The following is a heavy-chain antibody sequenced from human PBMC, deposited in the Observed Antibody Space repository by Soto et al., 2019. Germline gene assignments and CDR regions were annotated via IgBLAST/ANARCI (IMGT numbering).Heavy chain of an antibody. V-gene: IGHV5-10-1*01. CDR2: IDPSDSYT. Sequence: PGESLKISCKGSGYSFTSYWISWVRQMPGKGLEWMGRIDPSDSYTNYSPSFQGHVTISADKSISTAYLQWSSLKASDTAMYYCASHIAARPGYYYGMDVWGQGTTVTVSS. CDR3: ASHIAARPGYYYGMDV. D-gene: IGHD6-6*01. J-gene: IGHJ6*02. CDR1: GYSFTSYW.